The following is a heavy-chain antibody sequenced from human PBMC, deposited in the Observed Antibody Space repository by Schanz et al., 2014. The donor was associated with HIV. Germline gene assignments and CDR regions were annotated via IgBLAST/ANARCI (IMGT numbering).Heavy chain of an antibody. CDR2: INWNGDST. J-gene: IGHJ6*04. Sequence: EMQLVESGGGVVRPGGSLRLSCTASGFSFDDYGMSWVRQAPGKGLEGVSGINWNGDSTNYADSVKGRFTISRDNAKNSLYLQMSSLRAEDTALYHCTRDSAGYPYYYYGMDVWGEGTTVTVSS. CDR1: GFSFDDYG. D-gene: IGHD2-15*01. CDR3: TRDSAGYPYYYYGMDV. V-gene: IGHV3-20*01.